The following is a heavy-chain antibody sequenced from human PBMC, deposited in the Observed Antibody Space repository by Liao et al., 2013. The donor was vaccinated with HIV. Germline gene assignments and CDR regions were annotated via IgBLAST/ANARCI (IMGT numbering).Heavy chain of an antibody. CDR3: ARRVGATPYNWFDP. D-gene: IGHD1-26*01. J-gene: IGHJ5*02. CDR2: IYYSETT. CDR1: GGSISGSD. V-gene: IGHV4-59*01. Sequence: QVQLQESGPGLVKPSETLSLTCTVSGGSISGSDWSWIRQPPGKGLEWIGDIYYSETTNYNPSLKSRVAISVDTSKNLFSLRLSSVTAADTAVYYCARRVGATPYNWFDPWGQGTLVTVSS.